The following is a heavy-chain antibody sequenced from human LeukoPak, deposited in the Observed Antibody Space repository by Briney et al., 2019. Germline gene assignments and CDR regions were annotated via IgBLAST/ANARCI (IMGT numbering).Heavy chain of an antibody. V-gene: IGHV4-59*01. Sequence: SETLSLTCGVSGVSISNFYWSWVRQPPGKGLEWIGSIYYTGSTYYSPSLKSRVTISVDPSKNQFSLRLSSVTAADTAVYYYARLLGGDPYYMDVWGKGTTVTVSS. D-gene: IGHD3-3*01. CDR1: GVSISNFY. J-gene: IGHJ6*03. CDR2: IYYTGST. CDR3: ARLLGGDPYYMDV.